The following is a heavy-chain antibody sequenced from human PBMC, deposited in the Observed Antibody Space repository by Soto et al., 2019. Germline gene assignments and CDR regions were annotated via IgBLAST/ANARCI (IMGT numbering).Heavy chain of an antibody. Sequence: ASVKVSCKASGYTFTGYYMHWVRQAPGQGLEWMGWINPNSGGTNYAQKFQGWVTMTRDTSISTAYMELSRLRSDDTAVYYCARTLGNCSSTSCYSGAFDIWGQGTMVTVSS. V-gene: IGHV1-2*04. J-gene: IGHJ3*02. CDR2: INPNSGGT. CDR3: ARTLGNCSSTSCYSGAFDI. D-gene: IGHD2-2*01. CDR1: GYTFTGYY.